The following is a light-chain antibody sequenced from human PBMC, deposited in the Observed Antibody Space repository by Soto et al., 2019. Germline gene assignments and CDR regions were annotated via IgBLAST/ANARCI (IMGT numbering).Light chain of an antibody. V-gene: IGLV2-14*01. J-gene: IGLJ1*01. CDR1: SSDVGGYSY. CDR2: EVS. CDR3: SSYTNINTRACV. Sequence: QSALTQPPSASGSPGQSVAISCTGTSSDVGGYSYVSWYQQHPGKAPKLMIYEVSKRPSGVSNRFSGSKSGNTASLTISGLQAEDEAEYYCSSYTNINTRACVFGTGTKLTVL.